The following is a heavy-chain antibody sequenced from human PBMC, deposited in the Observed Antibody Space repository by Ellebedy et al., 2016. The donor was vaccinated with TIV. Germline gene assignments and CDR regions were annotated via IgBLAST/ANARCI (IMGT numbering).Heavy chain of an antibody. D-gene: IGHD2-2*03. CDR2: VSFDGVST. CDR3: ARVDSGSGLGL. V-gene: IGHV3-64*01. J-gene: IGHJ2*01. Sequence: PGGSLRLSCAASGFTLTRFSMHWVRQAPGKGLEFVSAVSFDGVSTFYASSVKDRFTISTDSSENTLYLQMGSLRTEDTAIYYCARVDSGSGLGLWGRGTLITVSS. CDR1: GFTLTRFS.